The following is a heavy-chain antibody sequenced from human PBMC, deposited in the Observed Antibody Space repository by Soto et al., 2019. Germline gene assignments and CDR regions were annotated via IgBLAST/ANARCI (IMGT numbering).Heavy chain of an antibody. CDR1: KFSLISYW. CDR3: VKVHYYSSSSSYFDS. D-gene: IGHD2-2*01. J-gene: IGHJ4*02. CDR2: ISSNGRNT. V-gene: IGHV3-30*18. Sequence: GGSLRLSCAASKFSLISYWMNWVRQAPGKGLEWLALISSNGRNTFYADSVKGRLTISRDNSKNMLYVQLNTLRPDDTAVYHCVKVHYYSSSSSYFDSWGQGALVTVSS.